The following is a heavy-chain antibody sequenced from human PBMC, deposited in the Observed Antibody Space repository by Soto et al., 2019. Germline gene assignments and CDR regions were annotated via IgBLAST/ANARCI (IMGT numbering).Heavy chain of an antibody. V-gene: IGHV3-11*01. J-gene: IGHJ5*02. Sequence: GGSLRLSCAASGFTFSDYYMSWIRQAPGKGLEWVSYISSSGSTIYYADSVKGRFTISRDNAKNSLYLQMNSLRAEATAVYYFAREGSSSSRGARYSPGLAGRRLLTWFDPWGQGTLVTVSS. D-gene: IGHD6-6*01. CDR2: ISSSGSTI. CDR3: AREGSSSSRGARYSPGLAGRRLLTWFDP. CDR1: GFTFSDYY.